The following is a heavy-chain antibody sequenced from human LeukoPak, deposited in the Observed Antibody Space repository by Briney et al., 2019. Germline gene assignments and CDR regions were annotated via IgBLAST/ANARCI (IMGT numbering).Heavy chain of an antibody. Sequence: MPSETLSLTCTVSSYSISRGYYWGWIRQSPGKGLEWIGNIHHGGSTSYNPSLKSRVTISLDMSKNQFSLKLNSVTAADTAVYYCARRRYYGSGSYFSTKNWFDPWGQGTLVTVSS. D-gene: IGHD3-10*01. J-gene: IGHJ5*02. CDR3: ARRRYYGSGSYFSTKNWFDP. CDR2: IHHGGST. V-gene: IGHV4-38-2*02. CDR1: SYSISRGYY.